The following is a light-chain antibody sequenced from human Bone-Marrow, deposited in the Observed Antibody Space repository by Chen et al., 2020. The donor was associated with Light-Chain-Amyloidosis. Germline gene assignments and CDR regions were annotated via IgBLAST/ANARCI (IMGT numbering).Light chain of an antibody. CDR2: GAS. CDR1: QSVGSK. V-gene: IGKV3-15*01. J-gene: IGKJ1*01. Sequence: EVVMTQSPATLSVSPGERATLSCRASQSVGSKLAWYQQKPGQAPRLLISGASTRATGIPARFSGNGSETEFTLTISSLQSEDVASYYCQMYDGAPRTFGPGTKVEIK. CDR3: QMYDGAPRT.